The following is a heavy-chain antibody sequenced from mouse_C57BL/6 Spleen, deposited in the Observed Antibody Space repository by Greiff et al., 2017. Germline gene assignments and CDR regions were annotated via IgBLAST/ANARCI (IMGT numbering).Heavy chain of an antibody. CDR3: AKKRGSNYWYFDV. J-gene: IGHJ1*03. V-gene: IGHV3-6*01. CDR2: ISYDGSN. D-gene: IGHD2-5*01. Sequence: EVQLQESGPGLVKPSQSLSLTCSVTGYSITSGYYWNWIRQFPGNKLEWMGYISYDGSNNYNPSLKNRISITRDTSKNQFFLKLNSVTTEDTATYYCAKKRGSNYWYFDVWGTGTTVTVSS. CDR1: GYSITSGYY.